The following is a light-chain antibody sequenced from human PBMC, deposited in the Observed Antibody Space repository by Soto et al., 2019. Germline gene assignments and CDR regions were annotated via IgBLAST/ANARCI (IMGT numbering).Light chain of an antibody. CDR1: QSVSSN. CDR3: QQYNNWPG. J-gene: IGKJ1*01. CDR2: GAS. Sequence: EIVMTQSPATLSVSPGERATLSCRASQSVSSNLAWYQQKPGQAPRLLIYGASTRATGIPARFSGSGSGTEFTLTISSLQSEDFAVYYCQQYNNWPGFGQGTKVAIK. V-gene: IGKV3-15*01.